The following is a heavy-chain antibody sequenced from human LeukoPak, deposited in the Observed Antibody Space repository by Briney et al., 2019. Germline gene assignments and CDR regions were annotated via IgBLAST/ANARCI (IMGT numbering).Heavy chain of an antibody. CDR3: ARGRPIPWGTPFDY. Sequence: SETLSLTFAVYGGSFSGYYWSWIRQPPGKGLEWIGEINHSGSTNYNPSLKSRVTISVDTSKNQFSLKLSSVTAADTAVYYCARGRPIPWGTPFDYWGQGTLVTVSS. D-gene: IGHD3-16*01. CDR2: INHSGST. V-gene: IGHV4-34*01. CDR1: GGSFSGYY. J-gene: IGHJ4*02.